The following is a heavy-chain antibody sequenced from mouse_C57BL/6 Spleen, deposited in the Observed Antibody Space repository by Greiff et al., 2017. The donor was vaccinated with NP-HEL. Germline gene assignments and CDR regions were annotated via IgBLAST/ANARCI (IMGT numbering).Heavy chain of an antibody. CDR2: ICTGGGT. J-gene: IGHJ2*01. D-gene: IGHD3-2*02. Sequence: QVQLQQSGPGLVAPSQSLSITCTVSGFSLTSYAISWVRQPPGKGLEWLGVICTGGGTTYNSAPKSRLSISKDNSKSQVFLKMDSLQTDDAARYYCARKTPSAQADYFDYWGKGTTRTVSS. V-gene: IGHV2-9-1*01. CDR1: GFSLTSYA. CDR3: ARKTPSAQADYFDY.